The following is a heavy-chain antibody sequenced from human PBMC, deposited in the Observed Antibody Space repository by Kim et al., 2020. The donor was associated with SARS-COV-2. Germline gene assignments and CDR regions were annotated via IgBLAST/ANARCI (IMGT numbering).Heavy chain of an antibody. Sequence: SETLSLTCTVSGGSISSSSYYWGWIRQPPGKGLEWIGSIYYSGSTYYNPSLKSRVTISVDTSKNQFSLKLSSVTAADTAVYYCARGVLGILVQLWWGSWFDPWGQGTLVTVSS. V-gene: IGHV4-39*07. CDR2: IYYSGST. J-gene: IGHJ5*02. D-gene: IGHD5-18*01. CDR1: GGSISSSSYY. CDR3: ARGVLGILVQLWWGSWFDP.